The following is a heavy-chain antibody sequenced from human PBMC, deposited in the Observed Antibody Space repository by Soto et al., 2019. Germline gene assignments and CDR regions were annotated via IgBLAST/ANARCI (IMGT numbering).Heavy chain of an antibody. Sequence: GGSLRPPCALSGFSFSIYWMSWVRQAPGRGLEWVATIAHDGSEKFYVDSVKGRFTISRDNTKNSLYLQMNSLRAEDTALYYCARGSNAHFDYWGQGP. J-gene: IGHJ4*02. D-gene: IGHD7-27*01. CDR3: ARGSNAHFDY. CDR1: GFSFSIYW. V-gene: IGHV3-7*01. CDR2: IAHDGSEK.